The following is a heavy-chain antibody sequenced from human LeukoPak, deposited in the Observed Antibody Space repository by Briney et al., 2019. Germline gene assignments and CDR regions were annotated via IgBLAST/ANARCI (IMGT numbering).Heavy chain of an antibody. D-gene: IGHD2-15*01. J-gene: IGHJ4*02. CDR2: YPGASDT. Sequence: YPGASDTRYSPSFQGQVTISADKSISTAYLQWSSLKASDTAMYYCARPTPCSGGSCYYFDYWGQGTLVTVSS. V-gene: IGHV5-51*01. CDR3: ARPTPCSGGSCYYFDY.